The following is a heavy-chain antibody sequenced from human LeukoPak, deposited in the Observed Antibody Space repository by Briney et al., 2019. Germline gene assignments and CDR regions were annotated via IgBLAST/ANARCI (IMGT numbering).Heavy chain of an antibody. D-gene: IGHD4-23*01. CDR1: GFTFSNYE. J-gene: IGHJ4*02. CDR3: VRDNGGTSPFDY. Sequence: PGGSLRLSCAASGFTFSNYEMHWVRQAPGKGLEWVSYISRSGDTIYYADSLKGRFTISRDNAKNSLYLQMNSLRAEDTAVYYCVRDNGGTSPFDYWGQGTLVTVSS. V-gene: IGHV3-48*03. CDR2: ISRSGDTI.